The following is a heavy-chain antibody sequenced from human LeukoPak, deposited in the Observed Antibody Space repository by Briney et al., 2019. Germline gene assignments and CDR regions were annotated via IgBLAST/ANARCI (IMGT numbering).Heavy chain of an antibody. CDR2: ISAYNGNT. D-gene: IGHD3-10*01. Sequence: ASVKVSCKASGYAFTSYGISWVRQAPGQGLEWMGWISAYNGNTNYAQKLQGRVTMTTDTSTSTAYMELRSLRSDDTAVYYCARAPRRITMVRGVDHWGQGTLVTVSS. V-gene: IGHV1-18*01. CDR3: ARAPRRITMVRGVDH. CDR1: GYAFTSYG. J-gene: IGHJ4*02.